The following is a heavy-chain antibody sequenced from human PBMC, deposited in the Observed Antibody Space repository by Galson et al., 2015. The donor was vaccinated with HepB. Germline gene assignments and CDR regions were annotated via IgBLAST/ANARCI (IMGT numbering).Heavy chain of an antibody. CDR2: VCYNGPT. J-gene: IGHJ4*02. CDR3: TSGRDAYKTGF. V-gene: IGHV4-61*08. D-gene: IGHD5-24*01. CDR1: GASVSSRDFC. Sequence: ETLCLTCTVSGASVSSRDFCWSWIRQPPGERPEQIGYVCYNGPTTYNPSLKSRVSMSVDTSKNLLSLRVTSVTAADTAVYLCTSGRDAYKTGFWGQGTLVTVSS.